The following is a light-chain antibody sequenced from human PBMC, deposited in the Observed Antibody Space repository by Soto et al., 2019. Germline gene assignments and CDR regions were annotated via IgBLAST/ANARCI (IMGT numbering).Light chain of an antibody. Sequence: EFVLTQSTATLSLSPGERPTLSCRPSQSVRSSLACYQQQPGQARRLLIYDASNRATGIPARFSCSGSGTDFTLTISSLEPEDFAVYYCQQCSSLLLTFGRGTKVEIK. CDR3: QQCSSLLLT. J-gene: IGKJ4*01. CDR2: DAS. CDR1: QSVRSS. V-gene: IGKV3-11*01.